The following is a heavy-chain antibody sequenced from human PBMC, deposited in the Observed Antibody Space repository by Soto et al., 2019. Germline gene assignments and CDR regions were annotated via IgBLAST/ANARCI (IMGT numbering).Heavy chain of an antibody. D-gene: IGHD5-18*01. J-gene: IGHJ4*02. CDR2: ISYDGSNK. CDR3: ARDRRIQLFDY. V-gene: IGHV3-30-3*01. CDR1: GFTFSSYA. Sequence: GGALRLSCAASGFTFSSYAMHWVRQAPGRGLEWVAVISYDGSNKYYADSVKGRFTISRDNSKNTLYLQMNSLRAEDTAVYYCARDRRIQLFDYWGQGTLVTSPQ.